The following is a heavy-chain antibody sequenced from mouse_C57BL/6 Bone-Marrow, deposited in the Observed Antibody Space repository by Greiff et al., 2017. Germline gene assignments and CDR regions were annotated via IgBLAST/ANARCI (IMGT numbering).Heavy chain of an antibody. CDR1: GYTFTSYG. CDR3: ARSPSYFDV. J-gene: IGHJ1*03. V-gene: IGHV1-81*01. Sequence: VQLQQSGAGLARPGASVKLSCKASGYTFTSYGISWVKQRPGQGLEWVGEIYPRGGNTYYNEKFKGSATLTADKSSSTAYMELRSLTSEDSAVYFCARSPSYFDVWGTGTTVTVSS. CDR2: IYPRGGNT.